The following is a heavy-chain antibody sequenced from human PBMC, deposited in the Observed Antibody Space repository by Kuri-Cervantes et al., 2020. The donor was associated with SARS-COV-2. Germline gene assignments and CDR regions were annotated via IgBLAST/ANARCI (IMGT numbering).Heavy chain of an antibody. CDR1: GFTFSSYG. CDR3: AKDCSSTSCDDAFDI. D-gene: IGHD2-2*01. Sequence: GGSLRLSCAASGFTFSSYGMHWVRQAPGKGLEWVAVIWYDGSNKHYADSVKGRFTISRDNSKNTLYLQMNSLRAEDTAVYYCAKDCSSTSCDDAFDIWGQGTMVTVSS. J-gene: IGHJ3*02. CDR2: IWYDGSNK. V-gene: IGHV3-33*06.